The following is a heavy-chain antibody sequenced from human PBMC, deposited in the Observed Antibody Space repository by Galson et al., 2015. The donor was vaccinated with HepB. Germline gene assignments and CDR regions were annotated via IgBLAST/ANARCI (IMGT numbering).Heavy chain of an antibody. CDR1: GGTFSSYA. CDR3: ARVGIAARPLEYYFDY. Sequence: SVKVSCKASGGTFSSYAISWVRQAPGQGLEWMGGIIPIFGTANYAQKFQGRVTITADESTSTAYMELSSLRSEDTAVYYCARVGIAARPLEYYFDYWGQGTLVTVSS. D-gene: IGHD6-6*01. CDR2: IIPIFGTA. V-gene: IGHV1-69*13. J-gene: IGHJ4*02.